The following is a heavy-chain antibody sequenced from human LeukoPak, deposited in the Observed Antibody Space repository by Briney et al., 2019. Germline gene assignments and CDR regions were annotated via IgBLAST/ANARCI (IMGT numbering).Heavy chain of an antibody. V-gene: IGHV3-23*01. J-gene: IGHJ4*02. CDR3: AKDGGSGYYYFDY. Sequence: PGGSLRLSCAASGFTFSSSAMSWVRQAPGKGLEWVSAISNNGGYTYYADSVKGRFTISRDNSKNTLYVQMNSLRAEDTAVYYCAKDGGSGYYYFDYWGQGTLVTVSS. D-gene: IGHD3-22*01. CDR2: ISNNGGYT. CDR1: GFTFSSSA.